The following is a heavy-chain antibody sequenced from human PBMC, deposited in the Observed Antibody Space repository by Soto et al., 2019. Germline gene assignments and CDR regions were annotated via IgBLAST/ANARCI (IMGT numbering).Heavy chain of an antibody. J-gene: IGHJ4*02. D-gene: IGHD3-16*01. CDR3: VKDNHWGDPG. CDR2: ITENNDNI. V-gene: IGHV3-23*01. CDR1: GFTFNNNG. Sequence: HPGGSLRLSCVGSGFTFNNNGMTWVRQAPGKGLEWVSSITENNDNIIYADSVKGRFTVSRDNSRNTLYLEMSSLRVDDTATYYCVKDNHWGDPGWGKGTLVTVSS.